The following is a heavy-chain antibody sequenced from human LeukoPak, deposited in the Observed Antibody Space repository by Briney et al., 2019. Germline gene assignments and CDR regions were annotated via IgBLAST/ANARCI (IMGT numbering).Heavy chain of an antibody. V-gene: IGHV3-49*04. CDR3: TRDFGDYYGSGSFSPFDY. Sequence: PGGSLRLSCTASGFTLGDYAMSWVRQAAGKGVEGVGCIRSKAYGGTTEYAASVKATFTISTADSKSIAYLQMNSLKTDDTAVYYCTRDFGDYYGSGSFSPFDYWGQGTLVTVSS. CDR1: GFTLGDYA. CDR2: IRSKAYGGTT. J-gene: IGHJ4*02. D-gene: IGHD3-10*01.